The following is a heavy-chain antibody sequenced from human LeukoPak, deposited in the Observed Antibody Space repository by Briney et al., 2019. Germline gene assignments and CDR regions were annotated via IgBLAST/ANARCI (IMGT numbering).Heavy chain of an antibody. D-gene: IGHD3-22*01. CDR2: ISAYNGNT. CDR3: ARDLVSGYYYDSSGYFGY. Sequence: GASVKVSCKASGYTFTSYGISWVRQAPGQGLEWMGWISAYNGNTNYAQKLQGRVTMTTDTSTSTAYMELRSLRSDDTAVYYCARDLVSGYYYDSSGYFGYWGQGTLVTVSS. V-gene: IGHV1-18*01. J-gene: IGHJ4*02. CDR1: GYTFTSYG.